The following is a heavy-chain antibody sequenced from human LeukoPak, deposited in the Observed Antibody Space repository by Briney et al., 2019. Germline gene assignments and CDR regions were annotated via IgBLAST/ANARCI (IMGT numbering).Heavy chain of an antibody. CDR2: INPNSGGT. V-gene: IGHV1-2*02. CDR3: ARTFGVALGWFDP. D-gene: IGHD3-3*01. J-gene: IGHJ5*02. CDR1: GYTFTGYY. Sequence: GASVKVSCKASGYTFTGYYMHWVRQAPGQGLEWMGWINPNSGGTNYAQKFQGRVTMTRGTSVSTAYMELSRLRSDDTAVYYCARTFGVALGWFDPWGQGTLVTVSS.